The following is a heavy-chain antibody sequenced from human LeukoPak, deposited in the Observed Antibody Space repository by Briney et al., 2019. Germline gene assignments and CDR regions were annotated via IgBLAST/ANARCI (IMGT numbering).Heavy chain of an antibody. CDR2: IYHSGST. J-gene: IGHJ5*02. CDR3: ARVSEGNWFDP. V-gene: IGHV4-4*02. CDR1: GGSISSSNW. Sequence: SETLSLTCAVSGGSISSSNWWSWVRHPPGKGLEWIGEIYHSGSTNYNPSLKSRVTISVDKSKHQFSLKLSSVTAADTAVYYCARVSEGNWFDPWGQGTLVTVSS.